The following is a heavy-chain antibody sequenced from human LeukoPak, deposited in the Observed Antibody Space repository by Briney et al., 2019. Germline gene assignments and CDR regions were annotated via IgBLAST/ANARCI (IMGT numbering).Heavy chain of an antibody. V-gene: IGHV4-34*01. Sequence: PSETLSLTCAVYGGSFSGYYLSCIRQPPGKGLEWIGEINHSGSTNYNPSLKSRVTISVDTSKNQFSLKLSSVTAADTAVYYCARRRRYCSSTRCYLDYWGQGTLVTVSS. CDR3: ARRRRYCSSTRCYLDY. CDR2: INHSGST. CDR1: GGSFSGYY. D-gene: IGHD2-2*01. J-gene: IGHJ4*02.